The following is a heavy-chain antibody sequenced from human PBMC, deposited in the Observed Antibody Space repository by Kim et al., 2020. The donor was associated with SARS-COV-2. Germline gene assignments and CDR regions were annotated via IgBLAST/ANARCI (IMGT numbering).Heavy chain of an antibody. Sequence: ASVKVSCKASGYTFTSYGISWVRQAPGQGLEWMGWISAYNGNTNYAQKLQGRVTMTTDTSTSTAYMELRSLRSDDTAVYYCARDLGYCSSTSCYEGDYSRGWDPFDYWGQGTLVTVSS. CDR1: GYTFTSYG. D-gene: IGHD2-2*01. CDR3: ARDLGYCSSTSCYEGDYSRGWDPFDY. CDR2: ISAYNGNT. V-gene: IGHV1-18*04. J-gene: IGHJ4*02.